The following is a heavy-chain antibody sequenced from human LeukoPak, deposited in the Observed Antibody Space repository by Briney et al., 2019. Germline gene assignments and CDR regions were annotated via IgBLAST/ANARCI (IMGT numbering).Heavy chain of an antibody. V-gene: IGHV4-39*07. CDR2: IFFGGST. J-gene: IGHJ3*02. Sequence: ETLSLTCSVSGGSITISGYSWGWIRQPPGKGLEWIGSIFFGGSTYYNPSLKSRVTISVDTSKNQFSLRLSSVTAADTAVYYCARTTSRDVFDIWGQGTTVTVFS. CDR3: ARTTSRDVFDI. CDR1: GGSITISGYS. D-gene: IGHD1-1*01.